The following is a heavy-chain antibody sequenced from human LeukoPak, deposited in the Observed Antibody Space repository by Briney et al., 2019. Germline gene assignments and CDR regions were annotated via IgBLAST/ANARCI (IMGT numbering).Heavy chain of an antibody. Sequence: GGSLRLSCAAPGLIFDNYAIHWVRQAPGKGLEWVSLISGDGGSTFYADSVRGRFTISRDNTRKSLSLQMSGLRSEDTALYYCARESETSGWYDYWGQGTLVTVSS. CDR2: ISGDGGST. CDR3: ARESETSGWYDY. J-gene: IGHJ4*02. CDR1: GLIFDNYA. V-gene: IGHV3-43*02. D-gene: IGHD6-19*01.